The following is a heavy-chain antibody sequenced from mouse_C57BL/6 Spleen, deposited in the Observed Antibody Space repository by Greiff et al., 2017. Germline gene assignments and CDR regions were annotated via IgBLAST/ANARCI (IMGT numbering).Heavy chain of an antibody. J-gene: IGHJ1*03. CDR3: ARSHGNYWYCDV. Sequence: QVQLQQPGAELVMPGASVKLSCKASGYTFTSYWMHWVKQRPGQGLEWIGEIDPSDSYTNYNQKFKGKATLTVDKSSSTAYMQLSSLTSEDSAVYYCARSHGNYWYCDVWGTGTTGTVSS. CDR2: IDPSDSYT. V-gene: IGHV1-69*01. D-gene: IGHD2-1*01. CDR1: GYTFTSYW.